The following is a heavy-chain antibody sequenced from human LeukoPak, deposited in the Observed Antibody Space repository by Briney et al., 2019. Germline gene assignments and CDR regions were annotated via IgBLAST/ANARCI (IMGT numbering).Heavy chain of an antibody. D-gene: IGHD3-9*01. CDR1: GFTFSSYG. Sequence: GGSLRLSCAASGFTFSSYGMHWVRQAPGKGLEWVAVISYDGSNKYYADSVKGRFTISRDNSKNTVFLQMNSLRIEDTAVYYCARDFDQGGADYYFAYWGQGTLVTVSS. CDR2: ISYDGSNK. CDR3: ARDFDQGGADYYFAY. V-gene: IGHV3-30*03. J-gene: IGHJ4*02.